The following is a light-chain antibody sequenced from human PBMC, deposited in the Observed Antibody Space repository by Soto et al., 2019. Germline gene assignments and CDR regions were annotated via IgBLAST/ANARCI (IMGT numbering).Light chain of an antibody. V-gene: IGLV2-14*03. CDR1: SSDVGGFNS. J-gene: IGLJ1*01. Sequence: QSVLTQPASVSGSPGQSITISCTGTSSDVGGFNSVSWYQLRPGTAPKLILYDVVDRPSGVSYRFSGSKSGNTASLTISGLQAADEVDYFCSTYTITTTTVFGSATNVT. CDR2: DVV. CDR3: STYTITTTTV.